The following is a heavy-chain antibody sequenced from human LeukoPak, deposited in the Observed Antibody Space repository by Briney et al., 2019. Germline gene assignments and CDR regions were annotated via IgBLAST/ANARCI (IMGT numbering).Heavy chain of an antibody. Sequence: GGSLRLSCAASGFAVSSNYMSWVRQAPGKGLERVSVLYIGGTTYYGDSVKGRFTISRDNSKNTVYLQMNSLRLEDTAVYYCAREEVDYYDSSGYRDWGQGTLVTVSS. D-gene: IGHD3-22*01. CDR1: GFAVSSNY. J-gene: IGHJ4*02. CDR2: LYIGGTT. CDR3: AREEVDYYDSSGYRD. V-gene: IGHV3-53*05.